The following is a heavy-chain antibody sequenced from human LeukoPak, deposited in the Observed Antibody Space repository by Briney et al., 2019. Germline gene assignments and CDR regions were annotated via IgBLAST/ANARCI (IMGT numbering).Heavy chain of an antibody. CDR2: MNGGGGST. D-gene: IGHD3-10*01. CDR1: GFTFSSST. J-gene: IGHJ4*02. CDR3: ARGTDGAGSYRPFDY. V-gene: IGHV3-23*01. Sequence: GGSLRLSCAASGFTFSSSTMSWLRQAPGKGLEWVSAMNGGGGSTSAESVKGRFTISRDASKNTLNLQMNSLSAEDTAVYYCARGTDGAGSYRPFDYWGQGTLVTVSS.